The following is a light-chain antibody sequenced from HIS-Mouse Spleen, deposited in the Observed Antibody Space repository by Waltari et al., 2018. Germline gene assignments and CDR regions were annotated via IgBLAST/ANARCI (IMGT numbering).Light chain of an antibody. CDR1: ALPKQD. CDR3: QSADSSGTYSVV. J-gene: IGLJ2*01. V-gene: IGLV3-25*03. Sequence: SYELTQPPSVSVSPGQTARSTCTGDALPKQDACWYQQKPGQAPVLVIDKDSERPSGIPERFSGSSSGTTVTLTISGVQAEDEADYYCQSADSSGTYSVVFGGGTKLTVL. CDR2: KDS.